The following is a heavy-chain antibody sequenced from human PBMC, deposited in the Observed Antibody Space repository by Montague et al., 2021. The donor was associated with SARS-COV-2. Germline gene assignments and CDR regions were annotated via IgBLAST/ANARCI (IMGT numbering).Heavy chain of an antibody. J-gene: IGHJ2*01. D-gene: IGHD2-8*02. CDR2: IYYSGRT. Sequence: TLSLTCNVSGGSITSGGYYWSWIRQPPGKGLEWIGYIYYSGRTFLNPSLKSRVTISVDTSNNQFSLKVTSVTAADTAVYYCAREGGRGGVRYWCFDLWGRGTLVTVSS. CDR3: AREGGRGGVRYWCFDL. V-gene: IGHV4-31*03. CDR1: GGSITSGGYY.